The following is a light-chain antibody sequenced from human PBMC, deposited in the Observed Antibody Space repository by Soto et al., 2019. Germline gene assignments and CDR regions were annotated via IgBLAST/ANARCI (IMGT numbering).Light chain of an antibody. CDR2: HAS. V-gene: IGKV1-5*02. CDR1: QSISNW. J-gene: IGKJ1*01. Sequence: DIPITQSTSTMPASLVDRITIICRASQSISNWLAWYQQKPGTAPKVLIYHASNLQSGVPSRFSGSGSGTEFTLTISSLQPDDFATYYCQQYNSYSFGQGTKVDIK. CDR3: QQYNSYS.